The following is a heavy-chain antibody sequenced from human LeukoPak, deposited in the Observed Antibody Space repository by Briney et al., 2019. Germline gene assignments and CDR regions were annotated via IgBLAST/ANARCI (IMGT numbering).Heavy chain of an antibody. Sequence: GGSLRLSCAASGFTVSSNYMSWVRQAPGKGLEWISGISASGASTYYADSVTGRFTISRDNSRNTLYLQMNSLRGDDTAVYYCAKDVGKWESLHFFDYWGQGTLVTVSS. CDR3: AKDVGKWESLHFFDY. D-gene: IGHD1-26*01. V-gene: IGHV3-23*01. CDR2: ISASGAST. CDR1: GFTVSSNY. J-gene: IGHJ4*02.